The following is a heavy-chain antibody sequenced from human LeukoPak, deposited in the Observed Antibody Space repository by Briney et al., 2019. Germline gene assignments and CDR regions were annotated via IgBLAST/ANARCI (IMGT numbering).Heavy chain of an antibody. CDR1: GYSFTAYW. CDR2: IFPGDSNT. Sequence: GESLKISCRTSGYSFTAYWIGWVRQMPGKGLERMGIIFPGDSNTKYSPSFQGQVTFSADKSISTAYLQWSSLKASDTAIYYCARHLGQDFWSGYSTPFPDYWGQGTQVTVSS. D-gene: IGHD3-3*01. J-gene: IGHJ4*02. V-gene: IGHV5-51*01. CDR3: ARHLGQDFWSGYSTPFPDY.